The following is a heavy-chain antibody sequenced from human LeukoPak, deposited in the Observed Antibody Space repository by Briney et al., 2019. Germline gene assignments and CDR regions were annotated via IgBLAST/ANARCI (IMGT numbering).Heavy chain of an antibody. CDR2: IKQDGGEK. CDR1: GFTFSNHW. V-gene: IGHV3-7*03. J-gene: IGHJ4*02. CDR3: ARDLYNSASR. Sequence: GGSLRLSCAASGFTFSNHWMHWVRQAPGKGLEWVANIKQDGGEKYYVDSVKGRFTISRDNAKNSLYLQMNSLRADDTAVYYCARDLYNSASRWGQGTLVTVSS. D-gene: IGHD6-25*01.